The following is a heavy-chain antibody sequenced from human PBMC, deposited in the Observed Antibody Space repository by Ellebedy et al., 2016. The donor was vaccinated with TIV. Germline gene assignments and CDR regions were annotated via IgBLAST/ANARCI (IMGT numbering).Heavy chain of an antibody. CDR2: ISAHNGHT. D-gene: IGHD6-19*01. Sequence: AASVKVSCKASGYTFTSYVISWVRQAPGQGLEWTGWISAHNGHTNYAQSLQGRVTMPTDTSTSTAYMELRSLRSDDTAVYYCARDLTRIAVAVDWGQGNLVTVSS. J-gene: IGHJ4*02. V-gene: IGHV1-18*04. CDR1: GYTFTSYV. CDR3: ARDLTRIAVAVD.